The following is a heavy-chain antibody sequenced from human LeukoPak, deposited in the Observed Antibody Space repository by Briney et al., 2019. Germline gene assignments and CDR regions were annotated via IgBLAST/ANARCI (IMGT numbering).Heavy chain of an antibody. Sequence: GGSLRLSCAASGFTFTNYWMTWVRQAPGKGLEWVANIGQDGGEKYYVDSVKGRFTISRDNAKNSLYLQLNSLRAEDTAVYFCARQRYSDYWGQGTLVTVSS. CDR1: GFTFTNYW. J-gene: IGHJ4*02. CDR2: IGQDGGEK. CDR3: ARQRYSDY. D-gene: IGHD1-1*01. V-gene: IGHV3-7*01.